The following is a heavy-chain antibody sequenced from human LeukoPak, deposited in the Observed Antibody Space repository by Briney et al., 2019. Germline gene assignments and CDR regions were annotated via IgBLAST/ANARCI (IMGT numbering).Heavy chain of an antibody. D-gene: IGHD3-10*01. V-gene: IGHV4-30-2*01. J-gene: IGHJ4*02. CDR3: ARGGGFYGSGTTHFDY. Sequence: SETLSLTCAVSGGSITSGAYTWSWIRQPPGKGLEWIGYIYRSGSTSYKPSLKSRLSITIDKSKNQFSLNLRSVTAADTAFYYCARGGGFYGSGTTHFDYWGQGTLATVSS. CDR2: IYRSGST. CDR1: GGSITSGAYT.